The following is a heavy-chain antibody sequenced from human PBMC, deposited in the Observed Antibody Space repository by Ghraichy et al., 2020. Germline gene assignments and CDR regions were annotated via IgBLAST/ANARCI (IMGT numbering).Heavy chain of an antibody. CDR3: ARDPHGSSTSCYGDYFDP. J-gene: IGHJ5*02. D-gene: IGHD2-2*01. CDR1: GFTCSTYS. CDR2: IKQDGSEK. Sequence: GGSLRLSCAASGFTCSTYSMSWVRQAPGKGLEWVANIKQDGSEKYYVDSVKGRFTISRDNAKNSLYLQMNSLRAEDTAVYYCARDPHGSSTSCYGDYFDPWGKGTLVTVSS. V-gene: IGHV3-7*01.